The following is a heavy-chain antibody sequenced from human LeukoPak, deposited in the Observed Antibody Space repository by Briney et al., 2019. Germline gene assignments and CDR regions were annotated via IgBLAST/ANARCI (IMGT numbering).Heavy chain of an antibody. CDR3: TRDRVIMVRGAESLFGY. D-gene: IGHD3-10*01. Sequence: GGSLRLSCTTSGFTFSSYWMHWVRQAPGKGLVWVSRINTDGSSTSYADPVKGRFTISRDNAKNTLYLQMNSLRAEDTAVYYCTRDRVIMVRGAESLFGYWGQGALVTVSS. V-gene: IGHV3-74*01. CDR2: INTDGSST. CDR1: GFTFSSYW. J-gene: IGHJ4*02.